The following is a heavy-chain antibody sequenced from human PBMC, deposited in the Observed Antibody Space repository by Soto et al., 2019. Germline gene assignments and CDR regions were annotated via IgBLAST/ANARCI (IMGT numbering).Heavy chain of an antibody. D-gene: IGHD3-9*01. Sequence: QVQLVQSGTEVRKPGASVKVSCKASGDRFPNNYIHWVRQAPGQGLEGMGMINPSVARTSYAPRFQASVTGTRDKSTTAVDKELGGLRPEDTAMYYRSRERDDWENVPSEGGQGTLVTVSS. V-gene: IGHV1-46*01. J-gene: IGHJ4*02. CDR3: SRERDDWENVPSE. CDR1: GDRFPNNY. CDR2: INPSVART.